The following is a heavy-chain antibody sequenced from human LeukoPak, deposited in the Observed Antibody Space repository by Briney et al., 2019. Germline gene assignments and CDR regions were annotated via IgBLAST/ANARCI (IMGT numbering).Heavy chain of an antibody. V-gene: IGHV3-73*01. Sequence: GGSLRLSCAASGVTFSDSAMHWVRQASGKGLEWVGRIRSKANNYATAYAASVKGRFTISRDDSDNTAYLEMNSLKTEDTAVYYCTGRYFDWLYWGQGTLVTVSS. CDR3: TGRYFDWLY. J-gene: IGHJ4*02. CDR2: IRSKANNYAT. D-gene: IGHD3-9*01. CDR1: GVTFSDSA.